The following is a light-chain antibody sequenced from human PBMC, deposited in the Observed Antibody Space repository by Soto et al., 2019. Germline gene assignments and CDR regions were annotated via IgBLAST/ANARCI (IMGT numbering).Light chain of an antibody. V-gene: IGKV3-20*01. Sequence: IVLTPSPCTLSLSPGERAPLSCRAIQSVSSSYLAWYQQRPGQAPRLLIYAASSRATGIPDRFSGSGSGTDFTLTISRLEPEDFVVYYCQQYGSSPPITFGQGTRLEIK. J-gene: IGKJ5*01. CDR3: QQYGSSPPIT. CDR1: QSVSSSY. CDR2: AAS.